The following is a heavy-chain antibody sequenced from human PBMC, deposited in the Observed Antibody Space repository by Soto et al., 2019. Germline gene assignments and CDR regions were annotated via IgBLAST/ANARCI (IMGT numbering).Heavy chain of an antibody. Sequence: SETLSLTCTVSGGSISSGDYYWSWIRQPPGKGLEWIGYTYYSGSTYYNPSLKSRVTISVDTSKNQFSLKLSSVTAADTAVYYCASNYYASSGLGYWGQGTLVTVSS. CDR1: GGSISSGDYY. V-gene: IGHV4-30-4*01. J-gene: IGHJ4*02. CDR2: TYYSGST. D-gene: IGHD3-22*01. CDR3: ASNYYASSGLGY.